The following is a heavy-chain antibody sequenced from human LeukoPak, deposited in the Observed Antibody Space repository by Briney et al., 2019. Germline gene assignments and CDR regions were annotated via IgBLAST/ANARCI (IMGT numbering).Heavy chain of an antibody. J-gene: IGHJ4*02. D-gene: IGHD1-26*01. CDR2: IYDSGST. V-gene: IGHV4-59*08. Sequence: PSETLSLTCTVSGGSISSYYWSWIRQSPGKGLEWIGYIYDSGSTNYNPSLKSRVTISIDTSKNQFSLKLSSVTAADTAVYYCARHMYSGRSYVIDYWGQGTLVTVSS. CDR1: GGSISSYY. CDR3: ARHMYSGRSYVIDY.